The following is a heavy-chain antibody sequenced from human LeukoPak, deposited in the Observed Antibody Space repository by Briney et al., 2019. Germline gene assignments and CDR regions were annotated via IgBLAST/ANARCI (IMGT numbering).Heavy chain of an antibody. D-gene: IGHD5-18*01. Sequence: KPSETLSLTCTVSGGSISRYYWSWIRQPPGKGLERIGYIYYSGSTNYNPSLKSRVTIPVDTSKNQFSLKLSSVTAADTAVYYCARTTEGGYTYDYFYYYYMDVWGKGTTVTISS. CDR2: IYYSGST. CDR3: ARTTEGGYTYDYFYYYYMDV. J-gene: IGHJ6*03. V-gene: IGHV4-59*01. CDR1: GGSISRYY.